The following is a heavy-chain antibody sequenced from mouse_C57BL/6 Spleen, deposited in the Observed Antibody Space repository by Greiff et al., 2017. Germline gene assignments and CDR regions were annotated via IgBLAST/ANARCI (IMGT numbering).Heavy chain of an antibody. Sequence: QVQLKQSGTELVKPGASVKLSCKASGYTFTSYWMHWVKQRPGQGLEWIGNINPSNGGTNYNEKFKSKATLTVDKSSSTAYMQLSSLTSEDSAVYYCARYTTVVEGTWFAYWGQGTLVTVSA. CDR3: ARYTTVVEGTWFAY. D-gene: IGHD1-1*01. CDR1: GYTFTSYW. J-gene: IGHJ3*01. V-gene: IGHV1-53*01. CDR2: INPSNGGT.